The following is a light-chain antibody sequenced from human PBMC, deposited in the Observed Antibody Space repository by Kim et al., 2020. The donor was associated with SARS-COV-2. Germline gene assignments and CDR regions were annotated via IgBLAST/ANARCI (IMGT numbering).Light chain of an antibody. CDR3: AAWDDSLKGV. V-gene: IGLV1-44*01. Sequence: ELTQPPSASGTPGQRVTISCSGSSPNLGSNTVNWYQQLPGTAPKLLIYSNNQRPSGVPDRFSGSKSGTSASLAISGLQSEDEADYYCAAWDDSLKGVF. CDR1: SPNLGSNT. J-gene: IGLJ2*01. CDR2: SNN.